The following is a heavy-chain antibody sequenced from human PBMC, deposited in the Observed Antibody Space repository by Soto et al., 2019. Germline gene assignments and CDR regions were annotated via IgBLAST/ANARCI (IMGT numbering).Heavy chain of an antibody. CDR2: IHYTGSYT. D-gene: IGHD2-15*01. Sequence: PVGSLRLSCASSGFTFSDCGMSCVRQSPGKGLEWVSTIHYTGSYTHYPDSVKGRFTISRDNSRNILYLQLNNLRAEDTAVYYCAIDPQDHYPEYLGEGTPVTVSS. CDR3: AIDPQDHYPEY. CDR1: GFTFSDCG. J-gene: IGHJ4*02. V-gene: IGHV3-23*01.